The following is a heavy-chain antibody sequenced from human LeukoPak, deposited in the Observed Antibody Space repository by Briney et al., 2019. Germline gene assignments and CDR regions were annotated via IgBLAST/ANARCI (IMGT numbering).Heavy chain of an antibody. CDR3: AKFHATWFGDT. CDR2: IYPGNSHT. D-gene: IGHD3-10*01. Sequence: PGESLKISCQGSGYNFATYWIVWVRQMPGKGLEWMGIIYPGNSHTRYSPSFQGQVTISADTSISTACLHWSSLQSSDTAMYYCAKFHATWFGDTWGQGTLVTVSS. V-gene: IGHV5-51*01. J-gene: IGHJ4*02. CDR1: GYNFATYW.